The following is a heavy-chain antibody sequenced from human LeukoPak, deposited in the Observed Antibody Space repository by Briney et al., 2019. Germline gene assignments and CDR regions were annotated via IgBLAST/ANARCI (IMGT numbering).Heavy chain of an antibody. J-gene: IGHJ6*02. V-gene: IGHV1-69*13. Sequence: SVKVSCKASGGTFSSYAISWVRQAPGQGLEWMGGIIPIFGTANYAQKFQGRVTITADESTSTAYMELSSLRSEDTAVYYCAREYDYIRYPYYYYGMDVWGQGTTVTVSS. D-gene: IGHD3-16*01. CDR3: AREYDYIRYPYYYYGMDV. CDR1: GGTFSSYA. CDR2: IIPIFGTA.